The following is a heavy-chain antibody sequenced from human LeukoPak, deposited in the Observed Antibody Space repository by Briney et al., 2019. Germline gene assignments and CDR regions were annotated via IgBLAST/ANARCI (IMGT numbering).Heavy chain of an antibody. CDR3: ARVGWGSSGYYFDY. D-gene: IGHD3-22*01. V-gene: IGHV4-59*01. Sequence: SETLSLTCTDSGGSISSYYWSWIRQPPGKGLEWIGYIYYSGSTNYNPSLKSRVTISVDTSKNQFSLKLSSVTAADTAVYYCARVGWGSSGYYFDYWGQGTLVTVSS. CDR2: IYYSGST. J-gene: IGHJ4*02. CDR1: GGSISSYY.